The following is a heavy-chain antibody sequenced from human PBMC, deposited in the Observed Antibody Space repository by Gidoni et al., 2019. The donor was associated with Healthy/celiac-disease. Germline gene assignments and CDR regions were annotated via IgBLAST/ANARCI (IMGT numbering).Heavy chain of an antibody. D-gene: IGHD3-9*01. CDR1: GGSFSGSY. V-gene: IGHV4-34*01. CDR2: INHSGST. CDR3: ARGLVALRYFDWLFRGNWFDP. J-gene: IGHJ5*02. Sequence: QVQLQQWGAGLLNPSETLSPTCAVYGGSFSGSYLSWIRQPPGKGLEWIGEINHSGSTHYNPSLKSRVTISVDTSKNQFSLKLSSVTAADTAVYYCARGLVALRYFDWLFRGNWFDPWGQGTLVTVSS.